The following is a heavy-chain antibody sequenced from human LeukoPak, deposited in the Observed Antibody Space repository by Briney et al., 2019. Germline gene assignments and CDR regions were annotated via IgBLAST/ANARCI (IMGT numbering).Heavy chain of an antibody. J-gene: IGHJ5*02. Sequence: SETLSLTCTVSGGSISSYYWSWIRQPPGKGLEWIGYIYYSGSTNYNPSLESRVTISVDTSKNQFSLKLSSVTAADTAVYYCARTPWFGELLYNWFDPWGQGTLVTVSS. CDR1: GGSISSYY. CDR2: IYYSGST. D-gene: IGHD3-10*01. CDR3: ARTPWFGELLYNWFDP. V-gene: IGHV4-59*01.